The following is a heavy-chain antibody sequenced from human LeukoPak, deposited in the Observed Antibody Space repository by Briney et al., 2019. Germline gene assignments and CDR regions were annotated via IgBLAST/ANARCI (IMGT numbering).Heavy chain of an antibody. J-gene: IGHJ4*02. CDR1: GFTFSTYA. CDR2: ISGRGGST. D-gene: IGHD4-23*01. Sequence: GGSLRLSCVASGFTFSTYAMTWVRQAPGKGLEWVSAISGRGGSTYYADSVKGLFTISRDNSKNTVYLQMNSLRAEDTAVYYCAKDVTVVTPRDLFDYWGQGTLVTVSS. V-gene: IGHV3-23*01. CDR3: AKDVTVVTPRDLFDY.